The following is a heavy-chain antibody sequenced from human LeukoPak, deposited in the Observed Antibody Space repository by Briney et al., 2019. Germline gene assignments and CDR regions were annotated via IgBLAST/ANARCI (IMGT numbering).Heavy chain of an antibody. V-gene: IGHV3-7*01. CDR2: IKQDGSEK. CDR1: GFTFSNFW. J-gene: IGHJ6*04. CDR3: ARDV. Sequence: AGGSLRLSCAAAGFTFSNFWMSWVRQAPGKGLEWVANIKQDGSEKYYVDSVKGRFTISRDNAKNSLYLQMNSLRAEDTAVYYCARDVWGKGTTVTVSS.